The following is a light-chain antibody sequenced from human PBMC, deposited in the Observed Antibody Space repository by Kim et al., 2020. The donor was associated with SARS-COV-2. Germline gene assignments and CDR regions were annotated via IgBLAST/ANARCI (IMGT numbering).Light chain of an antibody. Sequence: QSALTQPASVSGSPGQSITISCTGTSSDVGGYNYVSWYQQHPGKAPKLMIYYVSNRPSGVSNRFSGSKSGNTASLTISGLQAEDEADYYCSSYTSSSTQVFGTGTKVTVL. CDR1: SSDVGGYNY. CDR3: SSYTSSSTQV. V-gene: IGLV2-14*03. J-gene: IGLJ1*01. CDR2: YVS.